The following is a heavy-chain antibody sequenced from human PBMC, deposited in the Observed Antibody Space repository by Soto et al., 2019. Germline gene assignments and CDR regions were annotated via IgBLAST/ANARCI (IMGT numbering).Heavy chain of an antibody. CDR2: ISAYNGET. D-gene: IGHD2-15*01. CDR3: AGGGARCSGGGSPHNGSDP. Sequence: GASVKVSCKASGYTFTSYGISWVRQAPGQGFEWLGWISAYNGETTYAQKLQGRITMATDTSTSTAYMELRSLRSDDTAVYYCAGGGARCSGGGSPHNGSDPGGQETLVTVSS. J-gene: IGHJ5*02. V-gene: IGHV1-18*01. CDR1: GYTFTSYG.